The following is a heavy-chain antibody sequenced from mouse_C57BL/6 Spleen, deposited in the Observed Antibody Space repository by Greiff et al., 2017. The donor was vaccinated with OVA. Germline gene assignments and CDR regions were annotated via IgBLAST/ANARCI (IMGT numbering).Heavy chain of an antibody. D-gene: IGHD1-1*01. J-gene: IGHJ4*01. V-gene: IGHV1-76*01. CDR2: IYPGSGNT. Sequence: QVQLQQSGAELVRPGASVKLSCKASGYTFTDYYINWVKQRPGQGLEWIARIYPGSGNTYYNEKFKGKATLTAEKSSSTAYMQLSSLTSEDSAVYFCARDGDYYGSTLYAMDYWGQGTSVTVSS. CDR1: GYTFTDYY. CDR3: ARDGDYYGSTLYAMDY.